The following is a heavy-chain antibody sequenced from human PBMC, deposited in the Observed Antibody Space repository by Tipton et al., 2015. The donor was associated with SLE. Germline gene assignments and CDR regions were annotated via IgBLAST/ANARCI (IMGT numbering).Heavy chain of an antibody. D-gene: IGHD2-8*02. Sequence: GLVKPSETLCLICTASGGSISSSSYYWDWIRQPPGKGLEWIGSFYYSGSTYYNPSLKSRVTISVDTSKNQVSLKLSSVTAADTAVYYCARHPYIVLVGGFDPWGQGTLVTVSS. V-gene: IGHV4-39*01. CDR2: FYYSGST. CDR1: GGSISSSSYY. CDR3: ARHPYIVLVGGFDP. J-gene: IGHJ5*02.